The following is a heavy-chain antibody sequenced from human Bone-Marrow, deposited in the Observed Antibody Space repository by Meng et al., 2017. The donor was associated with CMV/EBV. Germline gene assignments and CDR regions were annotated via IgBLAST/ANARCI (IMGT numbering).Heavy chain of an antibody. Sequence: GEFLKISCTASEFTPGDYAIHWVRLAPGKGLEWVAFIRNKPQGGTIEYAASVKGRFTISRDEANNLAHLQMDSLKTEDTAVYYCTTGFGELWESLDAFDIWGQGTMVTVSS. V-gene: IGHV3-49*04. CDR1: EFTPGDYA. D-gene: IGHD3-10*01. J-gene: IGHJ3*02. CDR2: IRNKPQGGTI. CDR3: TTGFGELWESLDAFDI.